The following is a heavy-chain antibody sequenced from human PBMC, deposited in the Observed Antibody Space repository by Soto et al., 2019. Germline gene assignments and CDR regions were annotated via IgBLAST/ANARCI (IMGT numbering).Heavy chain of an antibody. D-gene: IGHD3-3*01. V-gene: IGHV2-5*02. Sequence: QITLKESGPTVVKPTETLTLTCTFSGFSLTTSGVGVGWVRQSPGKAPEWLALIYWDDDKRYSTSLKSRLTITTDTSKNQVVLTMAIVDPADTATYYCAHRVLRTVFGLVTTTAIYFDFWGQGTPVVVSS. CDR1: GFSLTTSGVG. CDR3: AHRVLRTVFGLVTTTAIYFDF. CDR2: IYWDDDK. J-gene: IGHJ4*02.